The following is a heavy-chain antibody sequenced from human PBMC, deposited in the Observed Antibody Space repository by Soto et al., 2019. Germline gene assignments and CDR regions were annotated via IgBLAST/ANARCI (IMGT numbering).Heavy chain of an antibody. V-gene: IGHV1-46*01. CDR2: INPSGGST. D-gene: IGHD3-3*01. CDR3: ARDVGSRYDFWSGYKYNWFDP. J-gene: IGHJ5*02. Sequence: ASVKVSCNASGYTFTSYYMHLVRQAPGQGLEWMGIINPSGGSTSYAQKFQGRVTMTRDTSTSTVYMELSSLRSEDAAVYYCARDVGSRYDFWSGYKYNWFDPWGQGTLVTSPQ. CDR1: GYTFTSYY.